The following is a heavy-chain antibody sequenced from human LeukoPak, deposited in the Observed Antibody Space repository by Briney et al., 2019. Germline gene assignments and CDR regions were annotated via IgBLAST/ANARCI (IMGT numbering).Heavy chain of an antibody. V-gene: IGHV3-66*01. J-gene: IGHJ6*02. D-gene: IGHD2-8*01. CDR2: IYPGGNT. CDR3: ARTNYLDV. CDR1: GFTVSTNY. Sequence: GGSLRLSCGASGFTVSTNYMSWVRQAPGKGLEWVSIIYPGGNTYYADSVEGRFTISRDNSKNTLYLHMNSLRAEDTAVYYCARTNYLDVWGRGTTVTVSS.